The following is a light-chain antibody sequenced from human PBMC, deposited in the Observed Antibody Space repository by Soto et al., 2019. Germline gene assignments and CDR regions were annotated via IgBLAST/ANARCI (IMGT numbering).Light chain of an antibody. J-gene: IGKJ1*01. CDR1: QSISNS. CDR2: GTS. Sequence: DIQLTQSPSSLSASVGDRVTITCRASQSISNSLNWYQQKPGKAPNLLIYGTSDLQSGVPSRFSGSGSGTEFTLTISSLQRDDFATYYCQQSHISSCTFGQGTKVEIK. V-gene: IGKV1-39*01. CDR3: QQSHISSCT.